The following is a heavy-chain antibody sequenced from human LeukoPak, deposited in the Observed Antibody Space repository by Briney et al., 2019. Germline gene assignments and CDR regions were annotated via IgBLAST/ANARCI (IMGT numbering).Heavy chain of an antibody. D-gene: IGHD1-26*01. J-gene: IGHJ4*02. CDR3: ARDQEWELLACDY. CDR1: GYTFTGYY. CDR2: INPNSGGT. Sequence: ASVKVSCKASGYTFTGYYMHWVRQAPGQGLEWMGWINPNSGGTNYAQKFQGRVTMTRDTSISTAYMELSRLRSDDTAVYYCARDQEWELLACDYWGQGTLVTVSS. V-gene: IGHV1-2*02.